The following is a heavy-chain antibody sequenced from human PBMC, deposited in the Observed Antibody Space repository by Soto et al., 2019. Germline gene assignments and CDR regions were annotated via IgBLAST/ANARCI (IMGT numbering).Heavy chain of an antibody. V-gene: IGHV1-8*01. Sequence: ASVKVSFKASGYTFTSYDIHWVRQATGQGLEWMGWMNPNSGNTGYAQKFQGRVTMTRNTSISTAYMELSSLRSEDTAVYYCARGAAFLGSWFDPWGQGTLVTVSS. CDR2: MNPNSGNT. D-gene: IGHD6-25*01. J-gene: IGHJ5*02. CDR1: GYTFTSYD. CDR3: ARGAAFLGSWFDP.